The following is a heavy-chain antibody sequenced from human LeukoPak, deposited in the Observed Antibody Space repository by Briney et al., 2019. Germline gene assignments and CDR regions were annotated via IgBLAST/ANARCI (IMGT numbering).Heavy chain of an antibody. V-gene: IGHV4-39*07. CDR3: ARDNVGGYCSGGTCYAVDAFDI. D-gene: IGHD2-15*01. Sequence: SETLSLTCTISGDSISSGSYYWGWIRQSPGKGLEWIGSISFSGSPYYNPSLKSRVTISMDTSKNQFSLKLNSVTAADTAVYYCARDNVGGYCSGGTCYAVDAFDIWGQGTVVTVSS. J-gene: IGHJ3*02. CDR2: ISFSGSP. CDR1: GDSISSGSYY.